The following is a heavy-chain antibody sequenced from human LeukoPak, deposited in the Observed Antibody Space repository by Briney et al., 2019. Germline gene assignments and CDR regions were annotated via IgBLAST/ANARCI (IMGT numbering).Heavy chain of an antibody. D-gene: IGHD5-12*01. CDR3: ARGSPGFYYYMDV. CDR2: ISGGGGST. V-gene: IGHV3-23*01. J-gene: IGHJ6*03. CDR1: GFTFSSYA. Sequence: RGSLRLSCAGSGFTFSSYAMNWVRQAPGKGLEWVSTISGGGGSTYYADSVKGRFTISRDNSKNTLYVQMNSLRAEDTAIYYCARGSPGFYYYMDVWGRGTTVTVS.